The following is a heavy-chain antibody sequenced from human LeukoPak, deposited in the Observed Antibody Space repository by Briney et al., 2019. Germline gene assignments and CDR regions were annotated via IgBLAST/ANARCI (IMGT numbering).Heavy chain of an antibody. CDR2: IYYSGST. V-gene: IGHV4-39*01. CDR3: ASSITMVRGVITKGSYYFGY. Sequence: PSETLSLTCTVSGGPISSSSYYWGWIRQPPGKGLEWIGSIYYSGSTYYNPSLKSRVTISVDTSKNQFSLKLSSVTAADTAVYYCASSITMVRGVITKGSYYFGYWGQGTLVTVSS. J-gene: IGHJ4*02. CDR1: GGPISSSSYY. D-gene: IGHD3-10*01.